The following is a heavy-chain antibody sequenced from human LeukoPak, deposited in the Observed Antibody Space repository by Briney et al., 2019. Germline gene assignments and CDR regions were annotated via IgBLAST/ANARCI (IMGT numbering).Heavy chain of an antibody. V-gene: IGHV4-59*01. Sequence: SETLSLTCTVSGGSINSYYWSWIRQPPGKDLEWIGYIYFNGNTNYSPSLKSRVTMSVDTSKNQFSLKLSSVTAADTAVYYCARHLNRDGSYFYYWGQGTLVTVSS. CDR3: ARHLNRDGSYFYY. J-gene: IGHJ4*02. D-gene: IGHD5-24*01. CDR2: IYFNGNT. CDR1: GGSINSYY.